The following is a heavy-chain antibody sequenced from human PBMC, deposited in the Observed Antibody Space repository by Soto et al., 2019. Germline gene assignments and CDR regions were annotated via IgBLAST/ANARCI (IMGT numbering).Heavy chain of an antibody. CDR3: ARELILGSLSVYYYHGMDV. J-gene: IGHJ6*02. Sequence: GGSLRLSCTASGFSFRSYAMHWVRQAPGRGLEWVAVILYDGSNKHFADSVKGRFTVSRDNSNDTFYLQMDSLRAEDTAVYYCARELILGSLSVYYYHGMDVWGQGTTVTVSS. CDR1: GFSFRSYA. V-gene: IGHV3-33*01. D-gene: IGHD3-9*01. CDR2: ILYDGSNK.